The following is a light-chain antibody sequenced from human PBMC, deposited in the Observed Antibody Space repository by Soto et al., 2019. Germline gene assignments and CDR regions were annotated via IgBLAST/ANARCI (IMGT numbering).Light chain of an antibody. CDR3: NSYAGSNIYV. J-gene: IGLJ1*01. CDR2: EVN. V-gene: IGLV2-8*01. CDR1: SSDVGGYNY. Sequence: QSVLTQPASVSGSPGQSITISCTGTSSDVGGYNYVSWYQQHPGKAPKLIIYEVNKRPSGVPNRFSGSKSGNTASLTVSGLQAEDEADYYCNSYAGSNIYVFGTGTKLTVL.